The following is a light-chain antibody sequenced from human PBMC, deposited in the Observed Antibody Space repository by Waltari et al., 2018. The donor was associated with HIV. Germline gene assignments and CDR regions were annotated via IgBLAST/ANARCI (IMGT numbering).Light chain of an antibody. CDR1: QSISSSF. V-gene: IGKV3-20*01. Sequence: EIVLTQPPGTLVLSPGERATLSCRASQSISSSFLAWYQQKPGPSPSLLIYDASSRATGIPDRFSASGSGTDFSLTISRLEPEDSAVYSCQQYDSSPLTFGGGTKVEIK. J-gene: IGKJ4*01. CDR2: DAS. CDR3: QQYDSSPLT.